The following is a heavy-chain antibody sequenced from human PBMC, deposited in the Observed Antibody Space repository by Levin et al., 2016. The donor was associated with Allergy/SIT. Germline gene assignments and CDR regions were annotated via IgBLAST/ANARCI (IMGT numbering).Heavy chain of an antibody. CDR2: ISPDGANP. D-gene: IGHD3-22*01. Sequence: GESLKISCAASGFTFSSYAMSWLRQAPGKGLAWVAVISPDGANPYYADSVKGRFTISRDNSKNTAYLEVNSLGAEDTAKYYCARTQHYYNSSGYHDAFDVWGQGTMVTVSS. CDR3: ARTQHYYNSSGYHDAFDV. V-gene: IGHV3-30*03. CDR1: GFTFSSYA. J-gene: IGHJ3*01.